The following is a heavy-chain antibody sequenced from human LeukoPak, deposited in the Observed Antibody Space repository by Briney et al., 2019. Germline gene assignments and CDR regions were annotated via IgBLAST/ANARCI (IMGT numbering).Heavy chain of an antibody. CDR1: GGSITSSSYY. D-gene: IGHD5-24*01. J-gene: IGHJ4*02. CDR3: ARGRRDGYNLEYFDK. V-gene: IGHV4-39*01. CDR2: FYYSGST. Sequence: SETLSLTCTVSGGSITSSSYYWGWLRQPPGKGLQWIGSFYYSGSTYYNPSLKSRVTIYVDTSKNQFSLKLSSVTAADTAVYYCARGRRDGYNLEYFDKWGQGTLVTVSS.